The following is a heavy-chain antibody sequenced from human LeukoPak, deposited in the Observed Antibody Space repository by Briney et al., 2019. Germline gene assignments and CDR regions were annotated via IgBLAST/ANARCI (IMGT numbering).Heavy chain of an antibody. CDR1: GFTFSDTW. J-gene: IGHJ4*02. D-gene: IGHD3-10*01. CDR2: IKSKTDGGTA. V-gene: IGHV3-15*01. Sequence: GGSLRLSCAASGFTFSDTWMSWVRQAPGKGLEWVGRIKSKTDGGTADYATPVKGRFTISRDDSKNTLYLQMNSLITEDTAVYYCTSSIIIIRGPFEHWGQGTLVTVSS. CDR3: TSSIIIIRGPFEH.